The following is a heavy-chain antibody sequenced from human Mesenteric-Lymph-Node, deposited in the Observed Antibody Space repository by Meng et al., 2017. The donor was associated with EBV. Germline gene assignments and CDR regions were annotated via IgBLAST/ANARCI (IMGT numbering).Heavy chain of an antibody. CDR1: GGSISNSDYY. V-gene: IGHV4-30-4*01. CDR3: ARVGYCSGGSCSFRYFDY. CDR2: IYYSGST. D-gene: IGHD2-15*01. Sequence: QVPRQVSHPILSKPSQTLALTCIVSGGSISNSDYYWSWIRQPPGKGLEWIGYIYYSGSTYYNPSLKSRVTISVDTSKNQFSLKLSSVTAADTAVHYCARVGYCSGGSCSFRYFDYWGQGILVTVFS. J-gene: IGHJ4*02.